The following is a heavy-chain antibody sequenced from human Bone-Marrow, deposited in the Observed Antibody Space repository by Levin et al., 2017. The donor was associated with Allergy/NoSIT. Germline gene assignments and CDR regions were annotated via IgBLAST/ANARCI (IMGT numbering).Heavy chain of an antibody. D-gene: IGHD3-10*01. J-gene: IGHJ4*02. CDR2: ISYDGSNK. Sequence: QTGGSLRLSCVASGFTFSSYGMHWVRQAPGKGLEWVAVISYDGSNKYYADSVKGRFTISRDNSKNTLYLQMNSLRAEDTAVYYCAYLWFGQPIDYWGQGTLVTVSS. CDR1: GFTFSSYG. CDR3: AYLWFGQPIDY. V-gene: IGHV3-30*03.